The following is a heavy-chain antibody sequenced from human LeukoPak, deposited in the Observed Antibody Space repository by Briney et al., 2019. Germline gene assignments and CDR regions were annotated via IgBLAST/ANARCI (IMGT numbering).Heavy chain of an antibody. CDR3: ARGQEIGDAFDI. Sequence: PSETLSLTCAVHGGSFSGYYWSWICQPPGKGLEWIGEINHSGSTNYNLSLKSRVTISVDTSKNQFSLKLSSVTAADTAVYYCARGQEIGDAFDIWGQGTMVTVSS. J-gene: IGHJ3*02. V-gene: IGHV4-34*01. CDR2: INHSGST. CDR1: GGSFSGYY. D-gene: IGHD3-22*01.